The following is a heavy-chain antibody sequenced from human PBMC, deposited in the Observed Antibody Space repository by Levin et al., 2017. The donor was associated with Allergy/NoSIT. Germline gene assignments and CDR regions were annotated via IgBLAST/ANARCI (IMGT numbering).Heavy chain of an antibody. D-gene: IGHD4-17*01. J-gene: IGHJ6*02. CDR1: DGSISSSNW. Sequence: SETLSLTCAVSDGSISSSNWWSWVRQPPGKGLEWIGEIYHGGSTNYNPSLKSRVTISVDKSKNQFSLKLNSVTAADTAVYYCARAVTTVISGRGLDVWGQGTTVTVSS. V-gene: IGHV4-4*02. CDR2: IYHGGST. CDR3: ARAVTTVISGRGLDV.